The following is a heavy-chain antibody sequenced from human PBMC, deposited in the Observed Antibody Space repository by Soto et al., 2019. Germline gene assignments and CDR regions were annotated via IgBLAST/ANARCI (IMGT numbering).Heavy chain of an antibody. CDR3: ARDDAFANENAFDL. D-gene: IGHD1-1*01. CDR2: ISPK. Sequence: QVQLVESGGGLVQPGTSLRLSCAVSGFSFRTYGFHWVRQPPGKGLEWVAVISPKGHSDSVEGRFTISRDNSKDTLYLQMKNLRADDTAVYYCARDDAFANENAFDLWGQGTKVTVSS. V-gene: IGHV3-33*01. J-gene: IGHJ3*01. CDR1: GFSFRTYG.